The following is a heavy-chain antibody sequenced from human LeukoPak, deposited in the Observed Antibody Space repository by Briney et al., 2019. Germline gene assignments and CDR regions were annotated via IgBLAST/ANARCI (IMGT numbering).Heavy chain of an antibody. CDR3: AREGENGWSEAFDY. CDR2: ISGSSRSI. D-gene: IGHD6-19*01. V-gene: IGHV3-21*01. CDR1: GFTFSRYS. Sequence: GGSLRLSCAASGFTFSRYSMNWVRPAPGKGLGWVSSISGSSRSIYYPDSVKGRFTISRDNAKNSLFLQMNSLRAEDTAVYYCAREGENGWSEAFDYWGQGTLVTVSS. J-gene: IGHJ4*02.